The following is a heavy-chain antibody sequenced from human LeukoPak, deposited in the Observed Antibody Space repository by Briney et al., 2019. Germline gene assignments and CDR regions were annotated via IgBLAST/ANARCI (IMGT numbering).Heavy chain of an antibody. D-gene: IGHD3-16*01. J-gene: IGHJ4*02. V-gene: IGHV3-11*06. CDR3: ARASGLGPGAYFDY. Sequence: GGSLRLSCAASGFTFSGYYVSWIRQAPGKGLECVSYISDSSGSTSYADSVKGRFTISRDNAKNSLYLQMSSLRADDTAVYYCARASGLGPGAYFDYWGQGTLVTVSS. CDR2: ISDSSGST. CDR1: GFTFSGYY.